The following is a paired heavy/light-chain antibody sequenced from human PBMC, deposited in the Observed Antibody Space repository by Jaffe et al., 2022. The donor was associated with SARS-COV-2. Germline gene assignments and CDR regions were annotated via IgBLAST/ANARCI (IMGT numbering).Heavy chain of an antibody. V-gene: IGHV3-33*01. D-gene: IGHD1-1*01. CDR2: IGHDGSYK. Sequence: QVQLVESGGGMVQPGGSLRLSCAASGFNFGPYGMHWVRQTPGKGLNRVATIGHDGSYKYYVESVRGRFSVSRDNSKGTLYLQLESLRPDDTAVYYCARDLGRGRYCDYWGHGTLVTVSA. J-gene: IGHJ4*01. CDR3: ARDLGRGRYCDY. CDR1: GFNFGPYG.
Light chain of an antibody. V-gene: IGKV3-11*01. Sequence: EVVLTQSPATLSLSPGERASLSCRASQSVGRYLAWLQQRPGQAPRLLIYDASNRATGIPARFSGSGSGTDFTLTIGNLEPEDFAVYYCQQGGDGLTFGGGTTVEI. CDR3: QQGGDGLT. CDR2: DAS. CDR1: QSVGRY. J-gene: IGKJ4*01.